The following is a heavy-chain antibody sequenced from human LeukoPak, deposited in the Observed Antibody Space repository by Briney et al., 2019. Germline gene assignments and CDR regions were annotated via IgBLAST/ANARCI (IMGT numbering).Heavy chain of an antibody. CDR3: ARDRSFGIFGVVIRHYYYGMDV. V-gene: IGHV3-7*01. CDR2: IKQDGSEK. CDR1: GFTFSSYW. J-gene: IGHJ6*02. Sequence: GGSLRLSCAASGFTFSSYWMSWVRQAPGKGLEWVANIKQDGSEKYYVDSVKGRSTISRDNAKNSLYLQMNSLRAEDTAVYYCARDRSFGIFGVVIRHYYYGMDVWGQGTTVTVSS. D-gene: IGHD3-3*01.